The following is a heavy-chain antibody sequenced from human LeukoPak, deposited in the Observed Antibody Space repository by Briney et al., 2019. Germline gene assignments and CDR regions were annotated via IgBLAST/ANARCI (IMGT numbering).Heavy chain of an antibody. CDR1: GGSISSSSYY. CDR2: IYYSGRT. D-gene: IGHD3-22*01. Sequence: PSETLSLTCSVSGGSISSSSYYWGWIRQPPGRGLEWIGSIYYSGRTFYNPSLKSRVTISVDTSKNQFSLKLSSVTAADTAVYYCARHNGLIAYFDYWGQGTLVTVSS. V-gene: IGHV4-39*01. J-gene: IGHJ4*02. CDR3: ARHNGLIAYFDY.